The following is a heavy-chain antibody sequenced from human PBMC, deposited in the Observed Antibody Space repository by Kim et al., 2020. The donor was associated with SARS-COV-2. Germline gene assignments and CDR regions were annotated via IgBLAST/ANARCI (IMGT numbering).Heavy chain of an antibody. CDR1: GFTFSNYW. Sequence: GGSLRLSCAASGFTFSNYWMHWLRQAPGKGLVWVSRINSSGSSINYADSVKGRFTISRDNAKNTVYLQMNSLRAEDTAVYYCARGTPETTQTAWGQVTTVTAPS. D-gene: IGHD2-15*01. V-gene: IGHV3-74*01. J-gene: IGHJ6*02. CDR3: ARGTPETTQTA. CDR2: INSSGSSI.